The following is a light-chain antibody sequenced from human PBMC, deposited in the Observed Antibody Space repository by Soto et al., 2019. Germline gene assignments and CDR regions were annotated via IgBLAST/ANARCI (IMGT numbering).Light chain of an antibody. V-gene: IGKV1-33*01. J-gene: IGKJ5*01. CDR2: DAS. Sequence: DIQMTQFPSSLSASVGDRVTITCQASQDVSNYLNWYQQKLGKAPKLLIYDASNLETGVPSRFSGSGSGTYFSFTISSLQPEDFATYYCQQYSNLITFGQGTRLEIK. CDR1: QDVSNY. CDR3: QQYSNLIT.